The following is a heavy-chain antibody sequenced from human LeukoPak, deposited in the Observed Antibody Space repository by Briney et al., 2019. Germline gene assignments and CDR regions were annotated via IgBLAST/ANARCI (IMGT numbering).Heavy chain of an antibody. CDR2: IRYDGSNK. V-gene: IGHV3-30*02. CDR1: GFTFSSYG. Sequence: PGGSLRLSCAASGFTFSSYGMHWVRQAPGKGLEWVAFIRYDGSNKYDADSVKGRFTISRDNSKNTLYLQMNSLRIEDTAVYYCAKAEGITFGGAFASWGQGVLVTVPS. J-gene: IGHJ5*01. CDR3: AKAEGITFGGAFAS. D-gene: IGHD3-16*01.